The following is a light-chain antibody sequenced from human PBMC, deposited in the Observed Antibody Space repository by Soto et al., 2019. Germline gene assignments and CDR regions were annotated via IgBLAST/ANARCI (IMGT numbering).Light chain of an antibody. V-gene: IGKV3-15*01. J-gene: IGKJ4*01. Sequence: EIVMTQSPATLSVSPGERVTLSCRASQTAISNLAWYQQKPGQTPRLLIHAASTRATDIPARFSGSGSGTDFTLTISSLLSEDFAVYYCHQYDKWPLTFCGGTKVDI. CDR3: HQYDKWPLT. CDR2: AAS. CDR1: QTAISN.